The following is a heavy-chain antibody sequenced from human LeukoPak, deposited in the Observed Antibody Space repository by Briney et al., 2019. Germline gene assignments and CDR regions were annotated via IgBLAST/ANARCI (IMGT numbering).Heavy chain of an antibody. V-gene: IGHV4-31*03. CDR2: IYYSGST. CDR3: ARDRASGIVVATRYFDL. CDR1: GGSISSGGYY. J-gene: IGHJ2*01. D-gene: IGHD3-22*01. Sequence: SETLSLTCTVSGGSISSGGYYWSWIRQHPGKGLEWIGYIYYSGSTYYNPSLKSRVTISVDTSKNQFSLKLSSVTAADTAVYYFARDRASGIVVATRYFDLWGRGTLVTVSS.